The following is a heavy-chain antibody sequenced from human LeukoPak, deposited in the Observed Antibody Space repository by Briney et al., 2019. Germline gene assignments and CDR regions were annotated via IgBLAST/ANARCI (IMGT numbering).Heavy chain of an antibody. V-gene: IGHV1-2*02. CDR2: INPNSGNT. CDR1: GYTFLDYY. Sequence: ASVKVSCKASGYTFLDYYMHWVRQAPGQGLEWMGWINPNSGNTHYSQKFQDRVTMTRDTSISTAYMELNSLRSDDTAVYYCAREGAAAEDVNWFDPWGQGTLVTVSS. CDR3: AREGAAAEDVNWFDP. D-gene: IGHD6-25*01. J-gene: IGHJ5*02.